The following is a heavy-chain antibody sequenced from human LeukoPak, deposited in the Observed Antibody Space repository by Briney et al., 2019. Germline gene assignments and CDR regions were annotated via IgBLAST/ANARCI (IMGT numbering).Heavy chain of an antibody. Sequence: GGSLRLSCAASGFTFSSYAMSWVRQAPGKGLEWVSAISGSGGSTYYADSVKGRFTISRDNSKNTLYLQMNSLRAEDTAVYYCASFGAYSSGWLPDYWGQGTLVTVSS. CDR1: GFTFSSYA. CDR3: ASFGAYSSGWLPDY. D-gene: IGHD6-19*01. CDR2: ISGSGGST. V-gene: IGHV3-23*01. J-gene: IGHJ4*02.